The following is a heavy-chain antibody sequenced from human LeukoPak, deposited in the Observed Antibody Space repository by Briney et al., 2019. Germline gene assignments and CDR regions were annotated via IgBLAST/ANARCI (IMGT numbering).Heavy chain of an antibody. CDR2: IYHSGST. Sequence: SETLSLTCTVSDGSISSGGYYWSWIRQPPGKGLEWIGYIYHSGSTYYNPSLKSRVTISVDRSKNQFSLKLSSVTAADTAVYYCASGIAAAPAYYYYYMDVWGKGTTVTVSS. D-gene: IGHD6-13*01. V-gene: IGHV4-30-2*01. CDR3: ASGIAAAPAYYYYYMDV. J-gene: IGHJ6*03. CDR1: DGSISSGGYY.